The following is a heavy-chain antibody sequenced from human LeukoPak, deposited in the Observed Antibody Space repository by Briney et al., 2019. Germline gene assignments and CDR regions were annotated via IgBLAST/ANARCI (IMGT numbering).Heavy chain of an antibody. Sequence: PGGSLRLSCAASGFTFSSYGMHWVRQAPGKGLEWVAFIRYDGSNKYYADSVKGRFTISRDNSKNTLYLQMNSLRAEDTAVYYYAKDPWCSSTSCYGGYYFDYWGQGTLVTVSS. D-gene: IGHD2-2*01. V-gene: IGHV3-30*02. CDR1: GFTFSSYG. CDR2: IRYDGSNK. J-gene: IGHJ4*02. CDR3: AKDPWCSSTSCYGGYYFDY.